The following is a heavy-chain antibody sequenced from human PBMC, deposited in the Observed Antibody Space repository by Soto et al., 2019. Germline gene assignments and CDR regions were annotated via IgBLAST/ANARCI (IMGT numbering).Heavy chain of an antibody. D-gene: IGHD6-19*01. CDR3: ARDSRGIAVAGTLDV. CDR1: GFTFSDYY. J-gene: IGHJ6*04. V-gene: IGHV3-11*01. Sequence: GGSLRLSCAASGFTFSDYYMSWIRQAPGKGLEWVSYISSSGSTIYYADSVKGRLTISRDNAKNSLYLQMNSLRAEDTAVYYCARDSRGIAVAGTLDVWGKGTTVTVSS. CDR2: ISSSGSTI.